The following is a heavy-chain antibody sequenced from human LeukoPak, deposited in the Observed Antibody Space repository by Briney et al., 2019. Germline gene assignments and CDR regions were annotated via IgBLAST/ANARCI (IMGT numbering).Heavy chain of an antibody. CDR1: GDTFRIYA. CDR3: AREGPGYRGNSNLYLQH. CDR2: LLPFVNSP. J-gene: IGHJ1*01. D-gene: IGHD4-23*01. Sequence: SVKVSCKASGDTFRIYAINWVRQAPGQGLEWMGALLPFVNSPTYAQKFQGRLTITADESTSTAFMELSSLKSDDTAVYFCAREGPGYRGNSNLYLQHWGRAPLSVSLQ. V-gene: IGHV1-69*13.